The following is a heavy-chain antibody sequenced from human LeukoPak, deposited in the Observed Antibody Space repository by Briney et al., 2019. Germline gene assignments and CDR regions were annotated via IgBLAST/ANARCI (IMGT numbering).Heavy chain of an antibody. Sequence: GGSLRLSCAASGFTFSSYEMNWVRQAPGKGLEWVSYISSSGSTIYYADSVKGRFTISRDNAKNSLYLQMNSLRAEDTAVYYCARSRGDGYSSLVWYFDVSGRGTLVTVSS. CDR3: ARSRGDGYSSLVWYFDV. CDR2: ISSSGSTI. J-gene: IGHJ2*01. V-gene: IGHV3-48*03. D-gene: IGHD6-13*01. CDR1: GFTFSSYE.